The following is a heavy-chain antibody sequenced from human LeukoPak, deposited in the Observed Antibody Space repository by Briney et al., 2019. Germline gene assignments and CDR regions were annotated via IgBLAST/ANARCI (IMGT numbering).Heavy chain of an antibody. D-gene: IGHD2-2*02. V-gene: IGHV5-51*01. CDR3: ARQGCTTTSCHTIDY. CDR2: IYPVDSET. J-gene: IGHJ4*02. CDR1: GYTYTKSW. Sequence: GESLKISCKGSGYTYTKSWIAWVRRMPGKGLELMGIIYPVDSETRYSPSFQGQVTISVDKSISTAYLQWSSLKASDTAMYYCARQGCTTTSCHTIDYGGEGTLVTVSS.